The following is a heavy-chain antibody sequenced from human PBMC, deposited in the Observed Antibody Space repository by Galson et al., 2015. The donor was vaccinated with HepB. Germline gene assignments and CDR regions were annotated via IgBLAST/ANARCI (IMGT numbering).Heavy chain of an antibody. J-gene: IGHJ4*02. V-gene: IGHV1-46*01. D-gene: IGHD6-19*01. CDR1: GFTLTIHF. Sequence: SVKVSCKASGFTLTIHFMHWVRQAPGQGLEWMGLINPSGSFTIYAQSFQGRLTVTRDTSTSTVYMELSGLRSDDTAVYYCAREGAGAAKDFDFWGQGTLVTVSS. CDR2: INPSGSFT. CDR3: AREGAGAAKDFDF.